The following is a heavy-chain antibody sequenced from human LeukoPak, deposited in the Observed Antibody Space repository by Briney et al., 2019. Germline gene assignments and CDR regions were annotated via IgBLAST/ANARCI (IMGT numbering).Heavy chain of an antibody. Sequence: SETLSLTCTVSGGSISSCYWSWIRQPPGKGLEWIGYNYYSGSTNYNPSLKSRVTISVDTSKNQFSLKLSSVTAADTAVYYCARGYSSGWYGGLRYWGQGTLVTVSS. CDR3: ARGYSSGWYGGLRY. V-gene: IGHV4-59*01. J-gene: IGHJ4*02. D-gene: IGHD6-19*01. CDR1: GGSISSCY. CDR2: NYYSGST.